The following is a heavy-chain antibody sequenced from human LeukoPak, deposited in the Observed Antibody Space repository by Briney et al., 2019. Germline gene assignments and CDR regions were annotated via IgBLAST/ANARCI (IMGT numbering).Heavy chain of an antibody. V-gene: IGHV1-18*04. CDR2: IIAYNGNT. D-gene: IGHD3-22*01. CDR3: ARGGSKRNKPDYYDSSWQYDY. Sequence: PGASLKVSCKASGYTFTGYYMHWVRQAPGQGLEWMGWIIAYNGNTNYAQKLQGRVTMTTDTSTSTAYMELRSLRSDDTAVYYCARGGSKRNKPDYYDSSWQYDYWGQGTLVTVSS. J-gene: IGHJ4*02. CDR1: GYTFTGYY.